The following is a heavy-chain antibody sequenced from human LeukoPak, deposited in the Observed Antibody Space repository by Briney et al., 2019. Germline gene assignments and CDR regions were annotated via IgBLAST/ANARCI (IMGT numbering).Heavy chain of an antibody. J-gene: IGHJ4*02. CDR2: ISDSGERT. CDR3: AKDHRYSGYDVGPDY. D-gene: IGHD5-12*01. V-gene: IGHV3-23*01. CDR1: GFTFSKSV. Sequence: PGGSLRLSCAASGFTFSKSVMSWVRQAPGKGLEWVSAISDSGERTDYGDSVKGRFTISRDNSKNTLYLQMNSLRAEDTAVYYCAKDHRYSGYDVGPDYWGQGTLVTVSS.